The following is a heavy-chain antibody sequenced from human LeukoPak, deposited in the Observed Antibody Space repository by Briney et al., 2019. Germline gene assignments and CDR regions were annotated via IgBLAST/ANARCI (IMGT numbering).Heavy chain of an antibody. V-gene: IGHV4-30-4*01. CDR2: IYYSGST. CDR3: ARSEGYSYYYGMGV. Sequence: PSPTLSLTCTVSAGSIGSGEYYWTSVRQPPGKGLEWIGYIYYSGSTYFNPSLKSRVTISVDTYKNQFSLKLSSVTAADTAVYYCARSEGYSYYYGMGVWGKGTTVTVSS. J-gene: IGHJ6*04. CDR1: AGSIGSGEYY. D-gene: IGHD5-18*01.